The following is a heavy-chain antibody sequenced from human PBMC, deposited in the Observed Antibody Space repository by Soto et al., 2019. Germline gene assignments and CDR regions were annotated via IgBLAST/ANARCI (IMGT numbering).Heavy chain of an antibody. V-gene: IGHV5-51*03. CDR1: GYSFSTYW. D-gene: IGHD1-20*01. CDR2: IYPDDSDT. J-gene: IGHJ4*02. CDR3: ARLHHNWNGGGD. Sequence: EVQLVQSGAEVKKPGESLKISCKGSGYSFSTYWIAWVRQMPGKGLEWMGIIYPDDSDTRYSPSFQGQVTISADKSISTAYLPWGSLKASDSAMYYCARLHHNWNGGGDWGQGTLVTVSS.